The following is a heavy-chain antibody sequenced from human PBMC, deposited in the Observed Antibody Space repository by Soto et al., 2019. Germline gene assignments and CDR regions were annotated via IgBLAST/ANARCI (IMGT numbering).Heavy chain of an antibody. Sequence: QVQLVQSGAEVKKPGSSVKVSCKASGGTFSSYAISWVRQAPGQGLEWMGGIIPIFGTANYAQKFQGRVTITADESTSTAYMELSSLRSEATAVYYCARYGDRLVRGSFGFDPWGQGTLVTVSS. J-gene: IGHJ5*02. CDR1: GGTFSSYA. CDR2: IIPIFGTA. CDR3: ARYGDRLVRGSFGFDP. D-gene: IGHD6-6*01. V-gene: IGHV1-69*12.